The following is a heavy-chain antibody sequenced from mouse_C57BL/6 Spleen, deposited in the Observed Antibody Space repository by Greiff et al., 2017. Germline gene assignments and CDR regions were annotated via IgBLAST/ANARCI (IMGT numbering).Heavy chain of an antibody. Sequence: VQLQQSGPGLVKPSQSLSLTCSVTGYSITSGYYWNCIRQLPGNKLECMGYISYDGSNNYNPSLKNRISITRDTSKNQFFLKLNSVTTEDTATYYCARAFYYDYAWFAYWGQGTLVTVSA. CDR1: GYSITSGYY. CDR3: ARAFYYDYAWFAY. V-gene: IGHV3-6*01. J-gene: IGHJ3*01. D-gene: IGHD2-4*01. CDR2: ISYDGSN.